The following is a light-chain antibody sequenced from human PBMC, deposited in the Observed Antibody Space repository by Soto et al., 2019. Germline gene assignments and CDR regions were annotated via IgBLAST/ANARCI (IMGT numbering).Light chain of an antibody. J-gene: IGKJ5*01. Sequence: EIVLTQSPGTLSLSPGERATLSCRASQSVSSSYLAWYQQKPGQAPRLLIYGASSRATGIPVRFSGSGSGTEFTLTISSLQSEDFAVYYCQQYHNWPLITFGQGTRLEIK. V-gene: IGKV3-20*01. CDR3: QQYHNWPLIT. CDR2: GAS. CDR1: QSVSSSY.